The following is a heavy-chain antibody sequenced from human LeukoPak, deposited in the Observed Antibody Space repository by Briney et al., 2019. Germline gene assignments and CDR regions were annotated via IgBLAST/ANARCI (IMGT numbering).Heavy chain of an antibody. J-gene: IGHJ4*02. D-gene: IGHD3-3*01. V-gene: IGHV3-23*01. CDR2: ISGSGGST. CDR3: AKDLGRITIFGVVTLDRYFDY. Sequence: GGSLRLSCAASGFTFSSNAMSWVRQAPGKGLEWVSAISGSGGSTYYADSVKGRFTISRDNSKNTLYLQMNSLRAEDTAVYYCAKDLGRITIFGVVTLDRYFDYWGQGTLVTVSS. CDR1: GFTFSSNA.